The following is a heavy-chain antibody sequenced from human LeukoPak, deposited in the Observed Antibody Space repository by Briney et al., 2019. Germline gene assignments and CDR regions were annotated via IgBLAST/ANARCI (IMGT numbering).Heavy chain of an antibody. D-gene: IGHD6-6*01. J-gene: IGHJ4*02. CDR2: IKQDGSEK. CDR1: GFTFSSYW. V-gene: IGHV3-7*01. Sequence: AGGSLRLSCAASGFTFSSYWMSWVRQAPGKGLEWVANIKQDGSEKYYVDSVKGRFTISRDNAKNSLYLQMNSLRAEDTAVYYCAKDTYSSSSVIDYWGQGTLVTVSS. CDR3: AKDTYSSSSVIDY.